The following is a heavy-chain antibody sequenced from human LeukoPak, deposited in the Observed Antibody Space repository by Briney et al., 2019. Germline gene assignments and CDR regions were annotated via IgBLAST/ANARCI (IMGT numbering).Heavy chain of an antibody. J-gene: IGHJ2*01. CDR2: INHSGST. V-gene: IGHV4-34*01. D-gene: IGHD4-23*01. CDR1: GGSFSGYY. Sequence: PSETLSLTCAVYGGSFSGYYWSWIRQPPGKGLEWIGEINHSGSTNYNPSLKSRVTISVDTSKNQFSLKPSSVTAADTAVYYCARGRATVVSYWYFDLWGRGTLVTVSS. CDR3: ARGRATVVSYWYFDL.